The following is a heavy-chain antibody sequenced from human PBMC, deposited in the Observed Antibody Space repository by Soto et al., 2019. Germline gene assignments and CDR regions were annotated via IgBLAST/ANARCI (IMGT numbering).Heavy chain of an antibody. CDR1: GYTFADYG. V-gene: IGHV1-18*01. Sequence: QAPLVQSGAEVKKPGASVKVSCQAGGYTFADYGISWVRQAPGHGLEWMGWIGPYNGNTNYAQNLQDRVTMTTDTSTNTAYMELRSLRSDDTALYYCARCYCSVGSCYTCWHFDLWGRGTPLTVSS. CDR3: ARCYCSVGSCYTCWHFDL. D-gene: IGHD2-15*01. CDR2: IGPYNGNT. J-gene: IGHJ2*01.